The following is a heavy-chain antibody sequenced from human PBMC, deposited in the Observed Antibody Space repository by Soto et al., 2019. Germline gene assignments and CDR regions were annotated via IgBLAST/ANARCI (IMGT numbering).Heavy chain of an antibody. CDR1: GYTFTSYA. CDR2: IVVCNGNT. D-gene: IGHD3-3*01. J-gene: IGHJ6*02. CDR3: AASLTPIGTGFLEWTHYSYYGMDV. Sequence: ASVKVSCKASGYTFTSYAISWVRQAPAQGLEWIGWIVVCNGNTNYAQKLQERVTMTRDTSTSTAYMELSSLRSEDTAVYYCAASLTPIGTGFLEWTHYSYYGMDVWGQGTTVTVSS. V-gene: IGHV1-58*02.